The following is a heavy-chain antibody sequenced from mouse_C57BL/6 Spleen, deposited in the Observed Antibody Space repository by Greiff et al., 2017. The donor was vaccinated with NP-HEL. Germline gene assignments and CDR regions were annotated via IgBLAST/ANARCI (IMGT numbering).Heavy chain of an antibody. CDR1: GYTFTNYW. CDR3: ARWGSGFAY. CDR2: IDPSDSGT. Sequence: QVQLQQPGAELVRPGSSVKLSCKASGYTFTNYWMHWVKQRPIQGLEWIGNIDPSDSGTHYNQKFKDKATLTVDKSSSTAYMQLSSLTSEDSAVYYCARWGSGFAYWGQGTLVTVSA. V-gene: IGHV1-52*01. J-gene: IGHJ3*01.